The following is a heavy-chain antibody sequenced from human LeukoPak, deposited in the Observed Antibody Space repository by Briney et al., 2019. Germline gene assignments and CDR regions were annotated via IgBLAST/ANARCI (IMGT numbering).Heavy chain of an antibody. J-gene: IGHJ4*02. Sequence: ASVKVSCKASGYTFTGYYMHWVRQAPGQGFEWMGWINPNSGGTNYAQKFQGRATMTRDTSISTAYMELSRLRSDDTAVYYCARSLVGASIRFDYWGQGTLVTVSS. V-gene: IGHV1-2*02. CDR3: ARSLVGASIRFDY. CDR1: GYTFTGYY. D-gene: IGHD1-26*01. CDR2: INPNSGGT.